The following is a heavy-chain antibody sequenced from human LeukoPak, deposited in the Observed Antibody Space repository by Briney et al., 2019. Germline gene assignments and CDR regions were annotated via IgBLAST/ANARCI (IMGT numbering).Heavy chain of an antibody. V-gene: IGHV3-30-3*01. J-gene: IGHJ3*02. D-gene: IGHD4/OR15-4a*01. CDR1: GFTFSSYA. Sequence: GRSLRLSCAASGFTFSSYAMHWVRQAPGKGLEWVAVISYDGSNKYYADSVKGRFTISRDSSKNVLYLQMNSLRAEDTAVYYCARDGLGTDMVPKPSDAFDIWGQGTMVTVSS. CDR2: ISYDGSNK. CDR3: ARDGLGTDMVPKPSDAFDI.